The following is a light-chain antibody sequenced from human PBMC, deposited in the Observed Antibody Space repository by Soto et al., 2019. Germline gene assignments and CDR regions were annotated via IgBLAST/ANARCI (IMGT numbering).Light chain of an antibody. CDR2: DAS. V-gene: IGKV1-5*01. CDR3: QQYKSYPWT. CDR1: ESVSSW. J-gene: IGKJ1*01. Sequence: DIQMTQSPSNLSAFVGDRVTITCRANESVSSWLAWYQQKVGKAPNLLIYDASSLESGVPSSFSGSGSVTEIALTISSLQPDDVATYYCQQYKSYPWTFRLGTKVE.